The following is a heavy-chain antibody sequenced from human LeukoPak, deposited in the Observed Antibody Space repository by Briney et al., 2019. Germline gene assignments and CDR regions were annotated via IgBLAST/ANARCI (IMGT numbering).Heavy chain of an antibody. Sequence: GGSLRLSCAASGFSFSDCDMHWVRQVPEKGLEWVGRIKRKTDGGTIDYGAAVKGRFTISRDDSKNTLYLQMDSLKSEDTAVYYCTTYDYGDYYFFYGMDVRGQGTTVTVSS. CDR3: TTYDYGDYYFFYGMDV. CDR2: IKRKTDGGTI. V-gene: IGHV3-15*01. CDR1: GFSFSDCD. J-gene: IGHJ6*02. D-gene: IGHD4-17*01.